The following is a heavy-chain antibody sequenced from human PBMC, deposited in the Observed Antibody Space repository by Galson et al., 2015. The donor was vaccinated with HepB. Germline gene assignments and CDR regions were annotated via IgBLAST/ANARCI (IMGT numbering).Heavy chain of an antibody. Sequence: SVKVSCKASGGTFSSYTISWVRQAPGQGLEWMGRIIPILGIANYAQKFQGRVTITADKSTSTAYMELSSLRSEDTAVYYCARDTWGIAAAGAFDYWGQGTLVTVSS. CDR3: ARDTWGIAAAGAFDY. V-gene: IGHV1-69*04. CDR2: IIPILGIA. CDR1: GGTFSSYT. J-gene: IGHJ4*02. D-gene: IGHD6-13*01.